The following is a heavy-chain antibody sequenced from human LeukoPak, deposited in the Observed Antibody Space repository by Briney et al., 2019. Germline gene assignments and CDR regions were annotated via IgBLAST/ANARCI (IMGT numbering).Heavy chain of an antibody. Sequence: SETLSLTCAVSGYSISSGYYWGWIRQPPGKGLEWIGSIYHSGSTYYNPSLKSRVTISVDTSKNQFSLKLSSVTAADTAVYYCARDVSYCSGGRCYPGPDWFDPWGQGTLVTVSS. CDR3: ARDVSYCSGGRCYPGPDWFDP. J-gene: IGHJ5*02. D-gene: IGHD2-15*01. CDR1: GYSISSGYY. V-gene: IGHV4-38-2*02. CDR2: IYHSGST.